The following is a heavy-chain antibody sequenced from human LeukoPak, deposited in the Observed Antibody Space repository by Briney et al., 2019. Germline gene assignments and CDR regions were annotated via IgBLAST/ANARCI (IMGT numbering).Heavy chain of an antibody. J-gene: IGHJ6*03. CDR1: GFTFSSYS. D-gene: IGHD3-10*01. V-gene: IGHV3-21*01. CDR3: ARAGDYYGSGSYPPPVYYYYKDV. CDR2: ISSSSSYI. Sequence: PGGSLRLSCAASGFTFSSYSMNWVRQAPGKGLEWVSSISSSSSYIYYADSVKGRFTISRDNAKNSLYLQMNSLRAEDTAVYYCARAGDYYGSGSYPPPVYYYYKDVWGKGTTVTVSS.